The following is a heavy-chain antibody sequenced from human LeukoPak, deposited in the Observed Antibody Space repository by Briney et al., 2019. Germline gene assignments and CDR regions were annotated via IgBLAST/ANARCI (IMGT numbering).Heavy chain of an antibody. J-gene: IGHJ4*02. CDR1: GFTFSSYA. Sequence: PGGSLRLSCAASGFTFSSYAMTWVRQAPGKGLEWVSSISGGGDTTYYADSVRGRFTISRDNSKNTLSVQMSNLRAEDTAVYYCSKQRSEVVVAATNYWGQGTLVTVSS. CDR2: ISGGGDTT. CDR3: SKQRSEVVVAATNY. V-gene: IGHV3-23*01. D-gene: IGHD2-15*01.